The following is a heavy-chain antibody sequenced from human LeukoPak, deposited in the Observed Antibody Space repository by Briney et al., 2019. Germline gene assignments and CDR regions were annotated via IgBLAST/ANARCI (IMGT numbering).Heavy chain of an antibody. CDR3: ARAGQWLEFDY. D-gene: IGHD6-19*01. CDR1: GGSIDSYY. CDR2: IYTRGST. V-gene: IGHV4-4*07. J-gene: IGHJ4*02. Sequence: PSETLSLTCTVSGGSIDSYYWSWTRQPAGKGLEWIGRIYTRGSTNYNPSLTSRVTMAVDTSKNQFSLKLSSVTAADTAVYYCARAGQWLEFDYWGQGALVTVSS.